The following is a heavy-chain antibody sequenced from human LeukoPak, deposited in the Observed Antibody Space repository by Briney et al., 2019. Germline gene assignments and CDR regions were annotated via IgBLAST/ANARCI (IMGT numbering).Heavy chain of an antibody. D-gene: IGHD4-17*01. Sequence: GGSLRLSCAASGFSFNNAWMSWVRQAPGKGLEWVGRIKSKTEGEATDYAAPMKGRFTVSRDDSKNTLTLQINSLKTEDTGVYYCTTAGGLTTVTTYADFDYWGQGTLVTVSS. CDR1: GFSFNNAW. V-gene: IGHV3-15*01. CDR2: IKSKTEGEAT. CDR3: TTAGGLTTVTTYADFDY. J-gene: IGHJ4*02.